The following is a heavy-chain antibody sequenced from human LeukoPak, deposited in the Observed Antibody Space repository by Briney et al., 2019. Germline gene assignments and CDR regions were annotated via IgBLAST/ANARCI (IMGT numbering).Heavy chain of an antibody. CDR2: IKSKTDGGTT. CDR1: GFTFSNAW. CDR3: AEGHPYQGEYY. D-gene: IGHD3-16*01. Sequence: KPGGSLRLSCAASGFTFSNAWMNWVRQAPGKGLEWVGRIKSKTDGGTTDYAAPVKGRFTISRDDSKNTLYLQMNSLKTEDTAVYYCAEGHPYQGEYYWGQGTLVTVSS. J-gene: IGHJ4*02. V-gene: IGHV3-15*07.